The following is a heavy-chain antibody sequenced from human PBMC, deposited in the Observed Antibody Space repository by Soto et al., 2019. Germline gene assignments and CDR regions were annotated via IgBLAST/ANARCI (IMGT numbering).Heavy chain of an antibody. CDR2: ISAYNGDT. CDR3: ARSGAYCTSITCLFDSF. V-gene: IGHV1-18*01. Sequence: QAQLVQSGAEVKKPGASVKVSCRASGYSFDSYGYAWVRQAPGQGLEWMGWISAYNGDTNYAQKFQDRVTLTTDTSTTTAYIELRNLGSDDTAVYYCARSGAYCTSITCLFDSFWGLGTLVTVSS. CDR1: GYSFDSYG. J-gene: IGHJ4*02. D-gene: IGHD2-8*01.